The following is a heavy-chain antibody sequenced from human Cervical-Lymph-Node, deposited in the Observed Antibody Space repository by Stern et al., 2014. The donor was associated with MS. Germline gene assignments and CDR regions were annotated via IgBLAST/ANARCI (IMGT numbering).Heavy chain of an antibody. Sequence: VQLVQSGAEVKKPGESLRISCKDSGNSFNTYWISWVRQMPGKGLEWMGRIDPSDSYASYRPSFQGHVTISVDKSINTVYLQWISLKASDTAMYYCAGHMKQLAPPLFDYWGQGTLVTVSS. V-gene: IGHV5-10-1*03. CDR1: GNSFNTYW. CDR2: IDPSDSYA. D-gene: IGHD6-6*01. CDR3: AGHMKQLAPPLFDY. J-gene: IGHJ4*02.